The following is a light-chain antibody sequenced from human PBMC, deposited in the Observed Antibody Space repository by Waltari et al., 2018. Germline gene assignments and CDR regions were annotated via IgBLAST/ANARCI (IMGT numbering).Light chain of an antibody. Sequence: DIQMTQSPSSVSASVGDTVTITCRASQGISGYLAWYQQKPGQAPKLLISAASILQNGVPSRFRGSGSGTDFTPTISRLQPEDFATYYCQQANSFPLSFGGGTK. CDR2: AAS. CDR3: QQANSFPLS. V-gene: IGKV1-12*01. J-gene: IGKJ4*01. CDR1: QGISGY.